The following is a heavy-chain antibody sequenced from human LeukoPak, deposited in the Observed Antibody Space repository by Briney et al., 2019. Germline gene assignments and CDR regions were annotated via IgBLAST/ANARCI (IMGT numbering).Heavy chain of an antibody. CDR3: ARDVKDGMVRGVCDY. J-gene: IGHJ4*02. CDR2: INPSGGST. V-gene: IGHV1-46*01. D-gene: IGHD3-10*01. Sequence: GASVKVSCKTSGYTFTSYYMHWVRQAPGQGLEWMGIINPSGGSTSYAQKFQGRVTMTRDTSTSTVYMELSSLRSEDTAVYYCARDVKDGMVRGVCDYWGQGTLVTVSS. CDR1: GYTFTSYY.